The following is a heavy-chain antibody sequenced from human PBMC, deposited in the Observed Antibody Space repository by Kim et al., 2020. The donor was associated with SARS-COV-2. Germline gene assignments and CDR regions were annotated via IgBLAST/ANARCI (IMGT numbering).Heavy chain of an antibody. J-gene: IGHJ6*02. CDR3: ARGSGGIVAAAGTYYYGMDV. CDR1: GGSFSGYY. CDR2: INHSGST. D-gene: IGHD6-13*01. V-gene: IGHV4-34*01. Sequence: SETLSLTCAVYGGSFSGYYWSWIRQPPGKGLEWIGEINHSGSTNYNPSLKSRVTISVDTSKNQFSLKLSSVTAADTAVYYCARGSGGIVAAAGTYYYGMDVWGQGTTVTVSS.